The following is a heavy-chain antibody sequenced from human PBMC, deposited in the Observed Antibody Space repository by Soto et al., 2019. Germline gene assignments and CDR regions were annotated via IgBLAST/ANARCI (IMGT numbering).Heavy chain of an antibody. CDR1: GFTFSSYW. J-gene: IGHJ4*02. D-gene: IGHD2-15*01. CDR3: ARDPCSGGSCYAAGDY. CDR2: IKQDGSEK. V-gene: IGHV3-7*01. Sequence: GGSLRLSCAASGFTFSSYWMSWVRQAPGKGLERVANIKQDGSEKYYVDSVKGRFTISRDNAKNSLYLQMNSLRAEDTAVYYCARDPCSGGSCYAAGDYWGQGALVTVSS.